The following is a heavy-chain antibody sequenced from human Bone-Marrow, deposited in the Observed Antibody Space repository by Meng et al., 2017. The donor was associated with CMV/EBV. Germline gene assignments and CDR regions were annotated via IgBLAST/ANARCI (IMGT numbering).Heavy chain of an antibody. V-gene: IGHV1-8*02. Sequence: ASVKVSCKASGYTFTSYGISWVRQAPGQGLEWMGWMNPNSGNTGYAQKFQGRVTMTRNTSISTAYMELSSLRSEDTAVYYCARSKRIAARWDWGQGTLVTVSS. CDR3: ARSKRIAARWD. D-gene: IGHD6-6*01. CDR1: GYTFTSYG. CDR2: MNPNSGNT. J-gene: IGHJ4*02.